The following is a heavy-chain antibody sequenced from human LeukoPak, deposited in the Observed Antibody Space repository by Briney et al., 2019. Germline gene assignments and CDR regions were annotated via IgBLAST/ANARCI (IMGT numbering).Heavy chain of an antibody. Sequence: GGSLRLSCAASGFTFSKYWMLWVRQAPGKGLESVSRINTDGTITTYADSVKGRFTVSRDNADKTMFLQMNSVRDEDTAVYYCATKQWLAPPPDSWGQGTPVTVSS. CDR2: INTDGTIT. J-gene: IGHJ4*02. V-gene: IGHV3-74*01. D-gene: IGHD6-19*01. CDR1: GFTFSKYW. CDR3: ATKQWLAPPPDS.